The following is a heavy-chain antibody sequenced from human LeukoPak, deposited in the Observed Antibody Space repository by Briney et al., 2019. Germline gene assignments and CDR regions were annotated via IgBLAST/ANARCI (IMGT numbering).Heavy chain of an antibody. CDR3: AKEAQRGFDYSNSLEC. J-gene: IGHJ4*02. V-gene: IGHV3-33*06. CDR2: IWSNGTNK. CDR1: GFTFSHYG. Sequence: PGGSLRLSCAASGFTFSHYGMHWVRQAPGKGLEWVAVIWSNGTNKFYSDSVKGRFTIYRDDSQNRVYLQMNSLRAEDTALYYCAKEAQRGFDYSNSLECWGQGALVTVSS. D-gene: IGHD4-11*01.